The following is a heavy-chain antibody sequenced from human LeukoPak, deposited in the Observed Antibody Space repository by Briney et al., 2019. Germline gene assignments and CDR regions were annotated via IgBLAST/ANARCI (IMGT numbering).Heavy chain of an antibody. CDR2: IYHSGST. CDR3: ASKGY. Sequence: SETLSLTCTVSGGSLSTSGYYWSWIRQPPGKGLEWIGYIYHSGSTYYNPSLKSRVTISVDRSKNQFSLKLSSVTAADTAVYYCASKGYWGQGTLVTVSS. V-gene: IGHV4-30-2*01. CDR1: GGSLSTSGYY. J-gene: IGHJ4*02.